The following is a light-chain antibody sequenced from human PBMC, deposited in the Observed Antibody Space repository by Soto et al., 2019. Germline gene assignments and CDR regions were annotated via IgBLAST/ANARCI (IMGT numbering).Light chain of an antibody. CDR3: QQSYSTPMYT. Sequence: DIQMTQSPSSLSASVGDRVTITCRASQGISTYLNWYQQKPGKAPKVLIYATSNLQSGVPSRFSGSGSGTDFTLTISNLQPEDFATYYCQQSYSTPMYTFGQGTKLEI. CDR2: ATS. V-gene: IGKV1-39*01. J-gene: IGKJ2*01. CDR1: QGISTY.